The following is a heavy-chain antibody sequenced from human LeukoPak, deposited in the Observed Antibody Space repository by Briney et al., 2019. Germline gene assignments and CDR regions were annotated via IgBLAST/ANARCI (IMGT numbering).Heavy chain of an antibody. J-gene: IGHJ4*02. Sequence: PGRSLRLSCAASGFTFSSYGMHWVRQAPGKGLEWVAVIAYDGANEYYADSVKGRFTISRDNSKNTLYLQMNSLRAEDTAVYYCAREWKVRGVPYFDYWGQGTLVTVSS. CDR1: GFTFSSYG. CDR2: IAYDGANE. D-gene: IGHD3-10*01. V-gene: IGHV3-30*03. CDR3: AREWKVRGVPYFDY.